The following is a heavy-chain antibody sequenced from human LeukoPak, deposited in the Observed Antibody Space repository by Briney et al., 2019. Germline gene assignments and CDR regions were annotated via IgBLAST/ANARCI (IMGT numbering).Heavy chain of an antibody. D-gene: IGHD5-24*01. CDR1: GGSISSYY. CDR2: IYYSGST. V-gene: IGHV4-59*01. CDR3: ARDEGRDGYNSY. Sequence: SETLSLTCTVSGGSISSYYWSWIRQPPGKGLEWIGYIYYSGSTNYNPSLKSRVTISVDTSKNQFSLKLSSVTAADTAVCYCARDEGRDGYNSYWGQGTLVTVSS. J-gene: IGHJ4*02.